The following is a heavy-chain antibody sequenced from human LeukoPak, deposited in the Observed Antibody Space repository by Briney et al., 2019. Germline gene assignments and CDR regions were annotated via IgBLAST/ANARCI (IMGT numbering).Heavy chain of an antibody. CDR2: ISNDGKDK. Sequence: PGGSLRLSCAASGFTLGNYAMHWVRQAPGKGLEWVAVISNDGKDKYHADSVKGRFTISRDNPKNTLYLQMYSLRAEDTAVYFCARDGYFGNTGSDAFDIWGQGTMVTVSS. CDR3: ARDGYFGNTGSDAFDI. J-gene: IGHJ3*02. D-gene: IGHD2-15*01. CDR1: GFTLGNYA. V-gene: IGHV3-30*04.